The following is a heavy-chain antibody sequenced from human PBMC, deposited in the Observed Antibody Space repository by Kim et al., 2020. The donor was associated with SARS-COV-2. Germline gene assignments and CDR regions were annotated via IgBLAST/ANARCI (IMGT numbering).Heavy chain of an antibody. V-gene: IGHV1-69*13. J-gene: IGHJ6*02. CDR1: GGTFSSYA. CDR3: ARARLLRFFEWLSNYYYYGMDV. D-gene: IGHD3-3*01. CDR2: IIPIFGTA. Sequence: SVKVSCKASGGTFSSYAISWVRQAPGQGLEWMGGIIPIFGTANYAQKFQGRVTITADESTSTAYMELSSLRSEDTAVYYCARARLLRFFEWLSNYYYYGMDVWGQGTTVTVSS.